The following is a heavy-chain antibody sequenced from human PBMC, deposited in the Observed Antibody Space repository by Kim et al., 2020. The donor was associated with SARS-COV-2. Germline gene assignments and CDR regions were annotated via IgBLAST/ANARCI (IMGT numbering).Heavy chain of an antibody. V-gene: IGHV1-18*01. Sequence: ASVKVSCKASGYTFTSYGISWVRQAPGQGLEWMGWISAYNGNTNYAQKLQGRVTMTTDTSTSTAYMELRSLRSDDTAVYYCAGTRGITMVRGPPDWFDPWGQGTLVTVSS. CDR2: ISAYNGNT. CDR3: AGTRGITMVRGPPDWFDP. D-gene: IGHD3-10*01. J-gene: IGHJ5*02. CDR1: GYTFTSYG.